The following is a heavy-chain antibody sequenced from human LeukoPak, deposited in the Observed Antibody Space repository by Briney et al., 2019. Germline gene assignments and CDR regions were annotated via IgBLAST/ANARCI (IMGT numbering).Heavy chain of an antibody. CDR1: GYTFTSYA. J-gene: IGHJ6*02. CDR3: ARERHDFWSGYWVYYYGMDV. V-gene: IGHV1-3*01. Sequence: ASVKVSCKASGYTFTSYAMHWVRQAPGQRLEWMGWINAGNGNTKYSQKFQGRVTITRDTSASTAYMELRSLRSDDTAVYYCARERHDFWSGYWVYYYGMDVWGQGTTVTVSS. CDR2: INAGNGNT. D-gene: IGHD3-3*01.